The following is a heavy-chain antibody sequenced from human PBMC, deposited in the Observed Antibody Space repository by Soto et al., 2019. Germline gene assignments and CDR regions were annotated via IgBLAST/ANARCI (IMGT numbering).Heavy chain of an antibody. Sequence: ASVKVSCKASGYTFTSYYMHWVRQAPGQGLEWMGIINPSGGSTSYAQKFQGRVTMTRDTSTSTVYMELSSLRSEDTAVYYCARVAMYYDILTGYHDAFDIWGQGTMVTVS. CDR3: ARVAMYYDILTGYHDAFDI. V-gene: IGHV1-46*03. D-gene: IGHD3-9*01. J-gene: IGHJ3*02. CDR1: GYTFTSYY. CDR2: INPSGGST.